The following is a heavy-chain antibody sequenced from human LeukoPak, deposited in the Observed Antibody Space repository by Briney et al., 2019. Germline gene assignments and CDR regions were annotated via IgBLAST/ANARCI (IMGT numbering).Heavy chain of an antibody. CDR3: AKSDCASDGCKLLNY. D-gene: IGHD3-10*01. Sequence: ASVKVSCKASGYTFTSYDINWVRQATGQGLEWMGLMNPNSGNTGYAQKFQGRVTMTRNTSISTAYMELSSLRSEDTAVYYCAKSDCASDGCKLLNYWGQGTLVTASS. V-gene: IGHV1-8*01. CDR1: GYTFTSYD. CDR2: MNPNSGNT. J-gene: IGHJ4*02.